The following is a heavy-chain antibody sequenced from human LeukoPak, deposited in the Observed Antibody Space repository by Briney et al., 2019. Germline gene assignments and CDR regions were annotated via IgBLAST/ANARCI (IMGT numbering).Heavy chain of an antibody. V-gene: IGHV4-34*01. Sequence: SETLSLTCAVYGGSFSGYYWSWIRQPPGKGLEWIGEINHSGSTNYNPSIKSRVTISVDTSKNQFSLKLSSVTAADTAVYYCARDCFGSSGYYYYYYMDVWGKGTTVTVSS. CDR2: INHSGST. J-gene: IGHJ6*03. CDR1: GGSFSGYY. D-gene: IGHD3-22*01. CDR3: ARDCFGSSGYYYYYYMDV.